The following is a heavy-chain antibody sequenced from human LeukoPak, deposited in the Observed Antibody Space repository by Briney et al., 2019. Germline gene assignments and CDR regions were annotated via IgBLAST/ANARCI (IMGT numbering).Heavy chain of an antibody. CDR1: GYTFTSYD. Sequence: GASVKVSCKATGYTFTSYDINWVRQATGQGLEWMGWMNPNSGNTGYAQKFQGRVTMTRNTSISTAYMELSSLRSEDTAVYYCARGLHSGYDLYYWGQGTLVTVSS. J-gene: IGHJ4*02. CDR2: MNPNSGNT. D-gene: IGHD5-12*01. CDR3: ARGLHSGYDLYY. V-gene: IGHV1-8*01.